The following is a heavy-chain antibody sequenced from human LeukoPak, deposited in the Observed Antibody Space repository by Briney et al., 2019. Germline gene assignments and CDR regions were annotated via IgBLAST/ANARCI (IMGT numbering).Heavy chain of an antibody. CDR2: ISYDGSNK. CDR1: GFTFSSYA. CDR3: ASRTPGLWFDP. V-gene: IGHV3-30-3*01. D-gene: IGHD2-2*01. J-gene: IGHJ5*02. Sequence: GGSLRLSWAAPGFTFSSYAMHWVGQAPGRGLEGVAVISYDGSNKYYADSVKGRFTISRDNSKNTLYLQMNSLRAEDTAVYYCASRTPGLWFDPWGQGTLVTVSS.